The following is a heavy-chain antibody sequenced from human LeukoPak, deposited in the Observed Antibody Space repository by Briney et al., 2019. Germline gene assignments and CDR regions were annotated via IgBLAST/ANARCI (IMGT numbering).Heavy chain of an antibody. J-gene: IGHJ3*02. CDR1: GYTLTELS. CDR3: ATETRYSGSYTRGHAFDI. Sequence: GASVKVSCKVSGYTLTELSMHWVRQAPGKGLEWMGGFDPEDGETIYAQKFQGRVTMTEDTSTDTAYMELSSLRSEDTAVYYCATETRYSGSYTRGHAFDIWGQGTMVTVSS. D-gene: IGHD1-26*01. V-gene: IGHV1-24*01. CDR2: FDPEDGET.